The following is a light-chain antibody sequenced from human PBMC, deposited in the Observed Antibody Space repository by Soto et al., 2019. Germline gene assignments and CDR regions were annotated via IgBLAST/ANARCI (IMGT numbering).Light chain of an antibody. Sequence: EIVLTQSPGTLTLSPGEGATLSCRASGTVNNNYVAWYHQTPGQAPRLLIYDASTRATGIPDRFSGSGSGADFTLTISRLQPEDFAVYYCQQYGDSPQTFGQGTKVEVK. CDR1: GTVNNNY. V-gene: IGKV3-20*01. CDR2: DAS. J-gene: IGKJ1*01. CDR3: QQYGDSPQT.